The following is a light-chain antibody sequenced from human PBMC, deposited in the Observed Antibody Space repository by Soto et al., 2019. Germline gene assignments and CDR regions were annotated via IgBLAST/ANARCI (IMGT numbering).Light chain of an antibody. J-gene: IGKJ5*01. V-gene: IGKV3-15*01. CDR1: QSIHTS. CDR2: AAS. CDR3: QQYNNWPIT. Sequence: TQSPATLSLSPGERATLSCRASQSIHTSLAWYQQKPGQSPRLLDYAASTRATGLPARFSGSGSVTEFPLTISSLQSGDFAAYYCQQYNNWPITFGQGTRLEIK.